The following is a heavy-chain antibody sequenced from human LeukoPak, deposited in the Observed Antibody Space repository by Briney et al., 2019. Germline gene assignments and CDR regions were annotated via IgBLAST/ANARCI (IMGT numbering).Heavy chain of an antibody. CDR3: AGVYSSSWYSYYYYYMDV. CDR1: GGSFSGNY. CDR2: INHSGST. V-gene: IGHV4-34*01. Sequence: PSETLSLTCAVYGGSFSGNYWSWIRQPPGKGLEWIGEINHSGSTNYNPSLKSRVTISVDTSKNQFSLKLSSVTAADTAVYYCAGVYSSSWYSYYYYYMDVWGKGTTVTISS. J-gene: IGHJ6*03. D-gene: IGHD6-13*01.